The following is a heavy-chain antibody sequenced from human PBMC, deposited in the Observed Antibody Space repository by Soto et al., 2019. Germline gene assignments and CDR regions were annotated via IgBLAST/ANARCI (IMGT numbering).Heavy chain of an antibody. J-gene: IGHJ6*02. CDR3: ARQGRGKYYGMDV. D-gene: IGHD3-10*01. CDR1: GFTFSSYW. CDR2: IKQDGSEK. Sequence: EVQLVESGGGLVQPGGSLRLSCAASGFTFSSYWMSWVRQAPGKGLEWVANIKQDGSEKYYVDSVKGRFTISRDNAKNSLYLQMNSLRAEDTAVYYCARQGRGKYYGMDVWGQGTTVTVSS. V-gene: IGHV3-7*04.